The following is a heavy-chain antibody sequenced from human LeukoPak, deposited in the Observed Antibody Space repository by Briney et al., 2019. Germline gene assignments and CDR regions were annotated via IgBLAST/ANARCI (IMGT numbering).Heavy chain of an antibody. D-gene: IGHD2-2*01. Sequence: SGTLSLTCAVYGGSFSGYYWSSIRQPPGKGLEWIGEINHSGSTNYNPSLKSRVTISVDTSKNQFSLKLSSVTAADTAVYYCARGRVVYCSSTSCPRYYYYMDVWGKGTTVTVSS. V-gene: IGHV4-34*01. CDR2: INHSGST. CDR3: ARGRVVYCSSTSCPRYYYYMDV. J-gene: IGHJ6*03. CDR1: GGSFSGYY.